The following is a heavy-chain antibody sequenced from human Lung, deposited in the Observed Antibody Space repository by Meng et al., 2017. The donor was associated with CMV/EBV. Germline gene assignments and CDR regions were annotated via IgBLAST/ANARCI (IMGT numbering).Heavy chain of an antibody. V-gene: IGHV1-2*02. CDR1: GYTFTGYY. Sequence: ASVKVSCKASGYTFTGYYMHWVRQAPGQGLEWMGWINPNSGTTNYAQKFQGRVTMTRETSISTAYMELSRVRYDDTAVYYCARDLRPGTTIFGVRSVHYGMDVWGQGTXVTVSS. CDR2: INPNSGTT. J-gene: IGHJ6*02. D-gene: IGHD3-3*01. CDR3: ARDLRPGTTIFGVRSVHYGMDV.